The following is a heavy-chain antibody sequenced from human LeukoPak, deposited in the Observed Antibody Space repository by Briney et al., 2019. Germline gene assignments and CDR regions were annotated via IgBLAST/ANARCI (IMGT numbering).Heavy chain of an antibody. Sequence: SETLSLTCTVSGYSISSGYYWSWIRQPAGKGLEWIGRIYTSGSTNYNPSLKSRVTMSVDTSKNQFSLKLSSVTAADTAVYYCARGRSPPQGYCSSTSCYSVGYYYYYMDVWGKGTTVTVSS. V-gene: IGHV4-4*07. J-gene: IGHJ6*03. CDR1: GYSISSGYY. D-gene: IGHD2-2*01. CDR3: ARGRSPPQGYCSSTSCYSVGYYYYYMDV. CDR2: IYTSGST.